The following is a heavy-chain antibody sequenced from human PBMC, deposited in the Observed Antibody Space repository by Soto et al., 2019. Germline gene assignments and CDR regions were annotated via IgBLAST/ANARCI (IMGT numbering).Heavy chain of an antibody. V-gene: IGHV4-39*01. CDR2: IYFSGST. J-gene: IGHJ5*02. CDR3: ARNEYDMLLKWFDP. Sequence: QVQLRESGPGLVKPSETLSLTCTVSGGSINNVNYYWAWIRQPPGKGLEWIGSIYFSGSTYYSPSLKSRVTMSFDTPKNQFSLRLNSVTAADTAVYCCARNEYDMLLKWFDPWGQGTLVTVSS. D-gene: IGHD3-16*01. CDR1: GGSINNVNYY.